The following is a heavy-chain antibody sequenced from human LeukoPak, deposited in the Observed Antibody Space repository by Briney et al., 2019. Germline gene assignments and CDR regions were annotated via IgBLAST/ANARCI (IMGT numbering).Heavy chain of an antibody. Sequence: SETLSLTCAVYGGSFSGYYWSWIRQPPGKGLEWIGEINHSGSTNYNPSLKSRVTISVDTSKNQFSLKLSSVTAADTAVYYCARASTYYYGMDVWGQGTTVTVSS. CDR2: INHSGST. CDR3: ARASTYYYGMDV. J-gene: IGHJ6*02. CDR1: GGSFSGYY. V-gene: IGHV4-34*01.